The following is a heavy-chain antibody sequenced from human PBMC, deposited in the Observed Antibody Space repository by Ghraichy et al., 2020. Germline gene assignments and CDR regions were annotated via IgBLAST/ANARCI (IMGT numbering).Heavy chain of an antibody. Sequence: SETLSLTCTVSGGSISSGGYYWSWIRQHPGKGLEWIGYIYYSGSTYYNPSLKSRVTISVDTSKNQFSLKLSSVTAADTAVYYCARVVAYQLLFEDVSYIDYWGQGTLVTVSS. CDR3: ARVVAYQLLFEDVSYIDY. V-gene: IGHV4-31*03. CDR2: IYYSGST. CDR1: GGSISSGGYY. D-gene: IGHD2-2*01. J-gene: IGHJ4*02.